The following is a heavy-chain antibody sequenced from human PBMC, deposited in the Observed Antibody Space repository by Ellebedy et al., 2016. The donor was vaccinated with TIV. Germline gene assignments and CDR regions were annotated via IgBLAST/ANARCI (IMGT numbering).Heavy chain of an antibody. CDR3: ARDWNYFDY. J-gene: IGHJ4*02. Sequence: ASVKVSXXASGYTFTNYGINWVRQAPGQGLEWMGWISTHNGDTKYAQKFQGRVSMTTDTSTTTVYMDLRSLISDDTAVYYCARDWNYFDYWGQGTLVTVSS. CDR2: ISTHNGDT. D-gene: IGHD3-3*01. CDR1: GYTFTNYG. V-gene: IGHV1-18*01.